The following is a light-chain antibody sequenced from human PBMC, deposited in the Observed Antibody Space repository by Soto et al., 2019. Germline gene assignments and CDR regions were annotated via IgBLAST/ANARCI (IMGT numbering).Light chain of an antibody. Sequence: DIVLTQSPGTLSLSPGERATLSCRASQSVSSSYLAWYQQKPGQAPRLLIYGASSRATGIPDRFSGSGSGTDFPLTISRLEPEDFAVYYCQQYGSSPPYTFGQGTKVDIK. CDR2: GAS. CDR3: QQYGSSPPYT. V-gene: IGKV3-20*01. CDR1: QSVSSSY. J-gene: IGKJ2*01.